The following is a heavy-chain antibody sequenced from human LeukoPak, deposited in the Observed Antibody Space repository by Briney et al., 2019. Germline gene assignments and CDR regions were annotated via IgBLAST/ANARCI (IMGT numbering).Heavy chain of an antibody. CDR2: ISWNSGSI. CDR3: AKDSGSYLGGAFDI. Sequence: GGSLRLSCAASGFTFDDYAMHWVRQAPGKGLEWVSGISWNSGSICYADSVKGRFTISRDNAKNSLYLQMNSLRAEDTALYYCAKDSGSYLGGAFDIWGQGTMVTVSS. V-gene: IGHV3-9*01. J-gene: IGHJ3*02. D-gene: IGHD1-26*01. CDR1: GFTFDDYA.